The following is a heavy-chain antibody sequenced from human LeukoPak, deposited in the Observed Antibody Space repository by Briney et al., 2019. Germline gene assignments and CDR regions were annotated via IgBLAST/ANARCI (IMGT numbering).Heavy chain of an antibody. J-gene: IGHJ4*02. Sequence: GGSLRLSCAVSGFTFSSYAMSWVRQAPGKGLEWVSAISGSGGSTYYAVSMKVRFAIARDNSKSTLYLQMCSRGTEYTAVYYSVRRPSGYWGQGTLVTVSS. CDR3: VRRPSGY. V-gene: IGHV3-23*01. CDR2: ISGSGGST. D-gene: IGHD3-10*01. CDR1: GFTFSSYA.